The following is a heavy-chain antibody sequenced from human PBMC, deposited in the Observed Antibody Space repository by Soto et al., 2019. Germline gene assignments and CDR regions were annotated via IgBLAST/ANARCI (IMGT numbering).Heavy chain of an antibody. V-gene: IGHV4-59*01. CDR2: IYFGGST. D-gene: IGHD5-12*01. CDR1: GGPISSYY. Sequence: SETLSLTCSVSGGPISSYYWSWIRQPPGKGLEWIGYIYFGGSTNYNPSLKSRVTISVDTSKSQFSLKLSSVTAADTAVYYCARDAYSGHYDYWGQGTLVTVSS. CDR3: ARDAYSGHYDY. J-gene: IGHJ4*02.